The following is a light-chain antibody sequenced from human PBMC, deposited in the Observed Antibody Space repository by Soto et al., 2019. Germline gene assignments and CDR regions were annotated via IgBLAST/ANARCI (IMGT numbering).Light chain of an antibody. CDR3: QQYNNWPPLFT. CDR1: QSVSSN. V-gene: IGKV3-15*01. J-gene: IGKJ3*01. Sequence: EIVMTQSPATLSVSPGERATLSCRASQSVSSNLARYQQKPGQAPRLLIYGASTRATGIPARFSGSGSGTEFTLTIGSLQSEDFAVYYCQQYNNWPPLFTFVPGTTVDIK. CDR2: GAS.